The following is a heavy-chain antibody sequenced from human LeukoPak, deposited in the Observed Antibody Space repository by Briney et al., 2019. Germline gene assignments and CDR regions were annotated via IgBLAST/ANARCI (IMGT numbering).Heavy chain of an antibody. CDR3: AKDVPWFDP. CDR1: GFTFSSYT. V-gene: IGHV3-21*04. Sequence: GGSLRLSCAASGFTFSSYTMAWVRQAPGKGLEWVSSISTSSSYMYYADSVKGRFTISRDNSKNTLYLQMNSLRAEDTAVYYCAKDVPWFDPWGQGTLVTVSS. CDR2: ISTSSSYM. J-gene: IGHJ5*02.